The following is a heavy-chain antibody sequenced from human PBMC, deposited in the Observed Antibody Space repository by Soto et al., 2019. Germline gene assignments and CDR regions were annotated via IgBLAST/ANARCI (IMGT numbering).Heavy chain of an antibody. CDR2: ISSSTSYV. J-gene: IGHJ5*01. D-gene: IGHD2-2*01. Sequence: GSLRLSCAASGFTFSRYGMNWLRQAPGKGLEWVASISSSTSYVYYADSVKGRFSTSRDNAKNILYLEMYALRTEDTAVYYCARDPSEGRVGNWFESWGQGTLVTVSS. V-gene: IGHV3-21*06. CDR1: GFTFSRYG. CDR3: ARDPSEGRVGNWFES.